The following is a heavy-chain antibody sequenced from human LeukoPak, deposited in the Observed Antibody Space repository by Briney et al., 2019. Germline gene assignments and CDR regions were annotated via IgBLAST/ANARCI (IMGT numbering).Heavy chain of an antibody. CDR3: ARHLSGSGSVD. D-gene: IGHD3-10*01. CDR1: GGSISSSHYY. CDR2: IYYSGST. Sequence: SETLSLTCTVSGGSISSSHYYWGWIRQPPGKGLEWIGRIYYSGSTYYNPSLKSRVTISVDTSKNQFSLKLSSVTAADTAVYYCARHLSGSGSVDWGQGTLVTVSS. V-gene: IGHV4-39*01. J-gene: IGHJ4*02.